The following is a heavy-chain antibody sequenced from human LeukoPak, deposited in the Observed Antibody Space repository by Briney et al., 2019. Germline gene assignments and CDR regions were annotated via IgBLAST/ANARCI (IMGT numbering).Heavy chain of an antibody. CDR2: ISYDGSNK. CDR1: GFTFNSYA. CDR3: AKEIFNDYGDYDAFDI. V-gene: IGHV3-30*18. Sequence: PGKSLRLSCAASGFTFNSYAMHWVRQPPGKGLEWVAVISYDGSNKYYADSVKGRFTISRDNSKNTLYLQMNSLRAEDTAVYYCAKEIFNDYGDYDAFDIWGQGTMVTVSS. J-gene: IGHJ3*02. D-gene: IGHD4-17*01.